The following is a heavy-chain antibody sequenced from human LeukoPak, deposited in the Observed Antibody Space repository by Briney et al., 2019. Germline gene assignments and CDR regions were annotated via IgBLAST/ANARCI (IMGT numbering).Heavy chain of an antibody. V-gene: IGHV3-66*02. CDR1: GFTVSSNY. CDR2: IYSGGST. CDR3: ARVRDPPQYYFDY. D-gene: IGHD5-24*01. Sequence: GGSLRLSCAASGFTVSSNYMSWVRRAPGKGLEWVSVIYSGGSTYYADSVKGRFTISRDNSKNTLYLQMNSLRAEDTAVYYCARVRDPPQYYFDYWGQGTLVTVSS. J-gene: IGHJ4*02.